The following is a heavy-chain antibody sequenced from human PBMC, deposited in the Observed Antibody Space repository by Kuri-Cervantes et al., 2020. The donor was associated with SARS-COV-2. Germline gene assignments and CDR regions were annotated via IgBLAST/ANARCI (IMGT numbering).Heavy chain of an antibody. J-gene: IGHJ4*02. Sequence: SLKISCAASGFTFDDYAMHWVRQAPGKGLEWVSGISWNSNNIDYVDSVKGRFTISRDNAKNSLYLQMNSLRAEDTAVYYCASQYSSSWNYWGQGTLVTVSS. CDR2: ISWNSNNI. CDR1: GFTFDDYA. D-gene: IGHD6-13*01. V-gene: IGHV3-9*01. CDR3: ASQYSSSWNY.